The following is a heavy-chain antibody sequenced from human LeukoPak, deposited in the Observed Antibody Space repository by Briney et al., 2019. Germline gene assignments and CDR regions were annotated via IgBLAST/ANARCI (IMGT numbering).Heavy chain of an antibody. D-gene: IGHD1-26*01. CDR2: IMYDGSNK. V-gene: IGHV3-30*02. J-gene: IGHJ4*02. Sequence: PGGSLRLSCAASGFTFSGFGIHWVPQAPGEGLEWVTLIMYDGSNKYYAGSVKGRFTISRDNSKNTVYLQMNSLRAGDTAVYYCAKDPIFSGSYGVFDYWGLGTLVTVSS. CDR3: AKDPIFSGSYGVFDY. CDR1: GFTFSGFG.